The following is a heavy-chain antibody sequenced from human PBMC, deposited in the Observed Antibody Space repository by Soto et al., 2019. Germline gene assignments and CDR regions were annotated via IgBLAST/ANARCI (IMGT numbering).Heavy chain of an antibody. CDR2: ITGSSDYT. J-gene: IGHJ4*02. CDR3: EKEKKTGAHYALDY. D-gene: IGHD2-8*02. V-gene: IGHV3-23*01. CDR1: GFIFSSYA. Sequence: GGSLRLSCEASGFIFSSYAMNWVRQAPGKGLQWVSSITGSSDYTSYIASVKGRFTISRDNSKNTLYLQMNSLRAEDTAVYLCEKEKKTGAHYALDYWSQGTLVTVSS.